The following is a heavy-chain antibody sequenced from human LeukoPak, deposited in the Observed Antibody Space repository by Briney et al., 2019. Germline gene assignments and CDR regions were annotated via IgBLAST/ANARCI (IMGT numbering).Heavy chain of an antibody. CDR1: GGSISSYY. CDR2: IYYSGST. D-gene: IGHD3-22*01. CDR3: ARGFYYYDSSGYYYFDY. V-gene: IGHV4-59*12. Sequence: SETLSLTCTVSGGSISSYYWSWIRQPAGKGLEWIGYIYYSGSTNYNPSLKSRVTISVDTSKNQFSLKLSSVTAADTAVYYCARGFYYYDSSGYYYFDYWGQGTLVTVSS. J-gene: IGHJ4*02.